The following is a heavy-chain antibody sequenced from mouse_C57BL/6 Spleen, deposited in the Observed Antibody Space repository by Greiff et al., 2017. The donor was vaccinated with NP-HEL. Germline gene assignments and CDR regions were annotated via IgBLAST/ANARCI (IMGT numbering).Heavy chain of an antibody. CDR2: ISDGGSYT. Sequence: EVKLVESGGGLVKPGGSLKLSCAASGFTFSSYAMSWVRQTPEKRLEWVATISDGGSYTYYPDNVKGRFTISRDNAKNNLYLQMSHLKSEDTAMYYCAREAQATAWFAYWGQGTLVTVSA. CDR3: AREAQATAWFAY. CDR1: GFTFSSYA. J-gene: IGHJ3*01. D-gene: IGHD3-2*02. V-gene: IGHV5-4*01.